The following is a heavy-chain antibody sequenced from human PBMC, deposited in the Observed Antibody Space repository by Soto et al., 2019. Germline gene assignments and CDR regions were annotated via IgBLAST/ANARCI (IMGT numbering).Heavy chain of an antibody. CDR2: ISAYNGNT. J-gene: IGHJ3*02. V-gene: IGHV1-18*01. CDR1: GYTFTSYG. CDR3: AREYYDFWSGQSYDAFDI. D-gene: IGHD3-3*01. Sequence: GASVKVSCKASGYTFTSYGISWVRQAPGQGLEWMGWISAYNGNTNYAQKLQGRVTMTTDTSTSTAYMELRSLRSDDTAVYYCAREYYDFWSGQSYDAFDIWGQGTMVTVSS.